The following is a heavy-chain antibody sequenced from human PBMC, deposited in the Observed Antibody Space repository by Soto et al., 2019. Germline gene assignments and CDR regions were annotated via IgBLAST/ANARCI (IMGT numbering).Heavy chain of an antibody. CDR2: MYFGGSF. Sequence: QTQLQESGPGLVKPSETLSLTCTVSGASVSSGYWSWIRQPPGKGLEWIGFMYFGGSFNYNPSLTSRVPISVDASKNQFSLKVTSVTAADTAVYYCARSRYDTTGFAVDPWGQGILVTVSS. CDR3: ARSRYDTTGFAVDP. CDR1: GASVSSGY. D-gene: IGHD3-22*01. J-gene: IGHJ5*02. V-gene: IGHV4-59*02.